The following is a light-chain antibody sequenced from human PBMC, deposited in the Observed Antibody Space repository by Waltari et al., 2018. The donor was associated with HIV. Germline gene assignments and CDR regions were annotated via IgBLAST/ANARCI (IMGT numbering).Light chain of an antibody. J-gene: IGLJ2*01. CDR1: APHKYT. Sequence: QSALPRPASVSGSPGNSITFSCPGTAPHKYTVSWYQPRPGEAPKLIIFELDQRPPGVSHRFSCARSGNTASLTISGLRAEDEADYFCTSYISSAIPVFGGGTKVTVL. V-gene: IGLV2-14*01. CDR2: ELD. CDR3: TSYISSAIPV.